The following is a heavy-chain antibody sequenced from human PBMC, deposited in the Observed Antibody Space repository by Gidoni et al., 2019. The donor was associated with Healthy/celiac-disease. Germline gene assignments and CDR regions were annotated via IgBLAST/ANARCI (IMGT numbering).Heavy chain of an antibody. V-gene: IGHV1-46*01. CDR1: GCTFTSDY. CDR2: INPSGGST. CDR3: ARDFYYYDSSGYYSPFDY. D-gene: IGHD3-22*01. J-gene: IGHJ4*02. Sequence: QVQLVQSGAEVKKPGASVKVSCKASGCTFTSDYMPWVRQAPGQGLEWMGIINPSGGSTSYAQKFQGRVTMTRDTSTSTVYMELSSLRSEDTAVYYCARDFYYYDSSGYYSPFDYWGQGTLVTVSS.